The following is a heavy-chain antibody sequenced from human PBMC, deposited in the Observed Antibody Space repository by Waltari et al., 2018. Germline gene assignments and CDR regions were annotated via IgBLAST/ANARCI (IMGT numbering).Heavy chain of an antibody. D-gene: IGHD3-16*01. J-gene: IGHJ4*02. Sequence: QVQLQQWGAGLLKPSETLSLPCAVYGGSFSDYYWSWIRQPPGKGLEWIGEINHNGSTNYNPSLRSRITISIDTSKNQFSLKLNSVTAADTAVYYCARVQDYVRDYWGQGTLVTVSS. CDR1: GGSFSDYY. CDR3: ARVQDYVRDY. V-gene: IGHV4-34*02. CDR2: INHNGST.